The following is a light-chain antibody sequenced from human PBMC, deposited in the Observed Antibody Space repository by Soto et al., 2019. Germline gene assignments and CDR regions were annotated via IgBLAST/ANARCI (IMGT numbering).Light chain of an antibody. CDR2: EAS. J-gene: IGKJ3*01. CDR3: QQYNDHPFT. CDR1: QGIRNS. Sequence: DMQMTQSPSSLSASVGDRVTITCRASQGIRNSLTWFQQKPGKVPKFLIYEASSLQSGVPSRFSGSGSGTDFTLTISSLQPEDFATYYCQQYNDHPFTFGPGTRVDIK. V-gene: IGKV1-16*01.